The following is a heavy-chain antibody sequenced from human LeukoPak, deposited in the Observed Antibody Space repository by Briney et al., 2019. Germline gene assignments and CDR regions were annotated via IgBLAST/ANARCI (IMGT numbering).Heavy chain of an antibody. CDR3: ARRGKYSYSSEVNKYYYMDV. Sequence: GESLKISCKASVYSFTTFSVGWLRQMPGKGLEWIGVIFPGDSDTRYSASFEGQVRISADKSINTAYLQWSSLKASDTAMYYCARRGKYSYSSEVNKYYYMDVWGKGIAVTVSS. CDR1: VYSFTTFS. D-gene: IGHD5-18*01. J-gene: IGHJ6*03. CDR2: IFPGDSDT. V-gene: IGHV5-51*01.